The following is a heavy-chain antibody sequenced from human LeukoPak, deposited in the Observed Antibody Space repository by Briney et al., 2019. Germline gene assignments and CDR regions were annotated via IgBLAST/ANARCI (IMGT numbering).Heavy chain of an antibody. CDR2: IYYSGST. CDR3: ARQNRRSSTFDY. Sequence: SETLSLTRTVSGGSISSYYWSWIRQPPGKGLEWIGYIYYSGSTNYNPSLKSRVTISVDTSKNQFSLKLSSVTAADTAVYYCARQNRRSSTFDYWGQGTLVTVSS. CDR1: GGSISSYY. J-gene: IGHJ4*02. V-gene: IGHV4-59*08. D-gene: IGHD6-13*01.